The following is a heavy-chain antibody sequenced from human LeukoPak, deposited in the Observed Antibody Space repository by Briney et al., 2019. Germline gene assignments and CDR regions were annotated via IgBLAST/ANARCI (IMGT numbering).Heavy chain of an antibody. CDR3: ARAGGSGTVDY. D-gene: IGHD3-10*01. CDR2: IYSGGST. V-gene: IGHV3-53*01. Sequence: GGSLRLSCAASGFTVSSNYMTWVRQAPGKGLEWVSVIYSGGSTYYADSVKGRFTVSRDNSKNTLYLQMNSLRAEDTAVYYCARAGGSGTVDYWGHGTLVTVSS. J-gene: IGHJ4*01. CDR1: GFTVSSNY.